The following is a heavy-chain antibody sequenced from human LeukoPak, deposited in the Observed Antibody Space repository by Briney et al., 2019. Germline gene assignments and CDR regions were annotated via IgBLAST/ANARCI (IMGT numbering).Heavy chain of an antibody. J-gene: IGHJ6*02. Sequence: GGSLRLSCAASGFALSSHWMTWVRQVPGRGPEWVADVNRDGSETYYLDSVKGRFTISKDNAKNSLYLQMNSLRAEDTALYHCARNNGMDVWGQGTTVIVSS. V-gene: IGHV3-7*03. CDR1: GFALSSHW. CDR3: ARNNGMDV. CDR2: VNRDGSET.